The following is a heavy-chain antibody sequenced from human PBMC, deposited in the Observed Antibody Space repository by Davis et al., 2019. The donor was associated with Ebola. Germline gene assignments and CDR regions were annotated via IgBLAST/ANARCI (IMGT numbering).Heavy chain of an antibody. CDR1: GFTFDDYG. V-gene: IGHV3-20*04. Sequence: GESLKISCAASGFTFDDYGMSWVRQAPGTGLEWVSGINWNGGSTGYADSVKGRFTISRDNAKNSLYLQMNSLRAEDTALYYCARDQRWQQLGFDYWGQGTLVTVSS. CDR3: ARDQRWQQLGFDY. CDR2: INWNGGST. D-gene: IGHD6-13*01. J-gene: IGHJ4*02.